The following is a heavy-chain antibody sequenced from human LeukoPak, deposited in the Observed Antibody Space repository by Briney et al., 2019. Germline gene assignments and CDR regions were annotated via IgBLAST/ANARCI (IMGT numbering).Heavy chain of an antibody. CDR1: GGSISSSSYY. CDR3: ARGRYSSGWYPYYYYMDV. D-gene: IGHD6-19*01. CDR2: IYYSGST. J-gene: IGHJ6*03. V-gene: IGHV4-39*01. Sequence: PSETLSLTCTVSGGSISSSSYYWGWIRQPPGKGLEWIGSIYYSGSTYYNPSLKSRVTISVDTSKNQFSLKLSSVTAADTAVYYCARGRYSSGWYPYYYYMDVWGKGTTVTVSS.